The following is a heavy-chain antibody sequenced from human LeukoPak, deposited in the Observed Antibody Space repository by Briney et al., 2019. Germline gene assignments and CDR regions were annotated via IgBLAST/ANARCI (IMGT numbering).Heavy chain of an antibody. Sequence: SVKVSCKASGDTFSSYAISCVRQAPGQGLEWMGGIIPIFGTANYAQKFQGRVTITADESTSTAYMELSSLRSEDTAVYYCARGLLGYCSSTSCSEMGDAFDIWGQGTMVTVSS. D-gene: IGHD2-2*01. CDR3: ARGLLGYCSSTSCSEMGDAFDI. V-gene: IGHV1-69*13. CDR1: GDTFSSYA. J-gene: IGHJ3*02. CDR2: IIPIFGTA.